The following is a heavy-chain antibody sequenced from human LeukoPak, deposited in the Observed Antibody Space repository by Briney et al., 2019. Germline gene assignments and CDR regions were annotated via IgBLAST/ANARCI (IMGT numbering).Heavy chain of an antibody. J-gene: IGHJ6*02. Sequence: PGRSLTLSCAASGVTFSSYAMHWVRQAPGKGLEWVAVISYDGTNKYYEESMKGRFTISRDNSVNPLYLQVNSLRTEDTAVYYCAKVLSDYYDSSGPLFYMDVWGQGTTVTVSS. V-gene: IGHV3-30*18. CDR2: ISYDGTNK. CDR1: GVTFSSYA. D-gene: IGHD3-22*01. CDR3: AKVLSDYYDSSGPLFYMDV.